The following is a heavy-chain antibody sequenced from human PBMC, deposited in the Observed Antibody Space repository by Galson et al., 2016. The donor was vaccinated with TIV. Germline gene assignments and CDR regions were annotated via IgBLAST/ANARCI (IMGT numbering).Heavy chain of an antibody. CDR1: GYTFTEYY. CDR2: INPNSGGT. J-gene: IGHJ3*02. CDR3: AKIGQEHDAFDI. Sequence: SVKVSCKASGYTFTEYYIHWVRQAPGQGLEWMGWINPNSGGTMYAQKFQGWVTMTRDTSITTAYMELSRLKSDDTAVYYCAKIGQEHDAFDIWGQGTMVTHFS. V-gene: IGHV1-2*04. D-gene: IGHD1/OR15-1a*01.